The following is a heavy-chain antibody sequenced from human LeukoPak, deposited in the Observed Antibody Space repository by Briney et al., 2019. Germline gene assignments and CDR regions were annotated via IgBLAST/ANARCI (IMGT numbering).Heavy chain of an antibody. D-gene: IGHD5-18*01. CDR3: ARVGSTGYSYGCFDY. CDR1: GYTFTSYA. V-gene: IGHV1-69*05. CDR2: IIPIFGTA. J-gene: IGHJ4*02. Sequence: ASVKVSCKASGYTFTSYAISWVRQAPGQGLEWMGRIIPIFGTANYAQKFQGRVTITTDESTSTAYMELSSLRSEDTAVYYCARVGSTGYSYGCFDYWGQGTLVTVSS.